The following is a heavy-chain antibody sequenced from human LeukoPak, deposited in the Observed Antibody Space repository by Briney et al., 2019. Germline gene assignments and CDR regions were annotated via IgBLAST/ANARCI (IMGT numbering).Heavy chain of an antibody. V-gene: IGHV3-20*04. CDR1: GFTFDDYG. D-gene: IGHD3-22*01. J-gene: IGHJ4*02. CDR3: ARVRDSSGHSYYFDF. CDR2: INWNGGST. Sequence: PGGSLRLSCAASGFTFDDYGMSWVRQAPGKGLEWVSGINWNGGSTSYADSVKGRFTISRDNGNNALHLQMDSLRAEDTASYYCARVRDSSGHSYYFDFWGQGNLVTVSS.